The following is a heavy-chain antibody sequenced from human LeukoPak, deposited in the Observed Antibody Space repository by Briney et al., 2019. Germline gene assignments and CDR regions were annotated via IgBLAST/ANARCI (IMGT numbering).Heavy chain of an antibody. Sequence: SETLSLTCAVYGGSFSGYYWSWIRQPPGKGLEWIGEINHSGSTNYNPSLKSRVTISVDTSKNQFSLKLSSVTAADTAVYYCAGGYTELSPPYYFDYWGQGTLVTVSS. CDR3: AGGYTELSPPYYFDY. D-gene: IGHD2-2*02. CDR2: INHSGST. V-gene: IGHV4-34*01. CDR1: GGSFSGYY. J-gene: IGHJ4*02.